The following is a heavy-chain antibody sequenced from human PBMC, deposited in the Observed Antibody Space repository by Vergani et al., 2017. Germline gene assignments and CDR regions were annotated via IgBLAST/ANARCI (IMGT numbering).Heavy chain of an antibody. CDR1: GYTFTDYF. V-gene: IGHV1-2*02. D-gene: IGHD2-2*01. CDR2: INPNSGGT. Sequence: QVQLVQSGAEVKKPGASVKVSCKASGYTFTDYFMHWVRQAPGQGLEWMGWINPNSGGTNYAQKFQGRVTMTRDTSISTAYMELSNLRSDDTAVYYCARVGTSSNRDYFDCWGEGTLVTVCS. CDR3: ARVGTSSNRDYFDC. J-gene: IGHJ4*02.